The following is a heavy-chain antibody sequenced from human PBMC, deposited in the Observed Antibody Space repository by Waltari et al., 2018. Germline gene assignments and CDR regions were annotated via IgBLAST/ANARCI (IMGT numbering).Heavy chain of an antibody. CDR1: GGSFSGYY. J-gene: IGHJ4*02. V-gene: IGHV4-34*01. Sequence: QVQLQQWGAGLLKPSETLSLTCAVYGGSFSGYYWSWIRQPPGKGLEWIGEINHSRSTNYTPSLKSRVTISVDTSKNEFSLKLSSETAADTAVYYCARGIDKGYSYGSDGDYWGQGTLVTVSS. CDR2: INHSRST. CDR3: ARGIDKGYSYGSDGDY. D-gene: IGHD5-18*01.